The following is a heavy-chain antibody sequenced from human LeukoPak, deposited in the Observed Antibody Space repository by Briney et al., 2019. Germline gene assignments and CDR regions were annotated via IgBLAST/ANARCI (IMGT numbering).Heavy chain of an antibody. V-gene: IGHV1-18*01. Sequence: EASVNVSCEASGYTFTSYGISWVRQAPGQGLEWMGWISVYNGETSYAQKFQGRVTMTTDTSTSTAYMELRSLRSDDTAVYYCARVIIAAARRFDPWGQGTLVTVSS. J-gene: IGHJ5*02. CDR2: ISVYNGET. CDR1: GYTFTSYG. D-gene: IGHD6-13*01. CDR3: ARVIIAAARRFDP.